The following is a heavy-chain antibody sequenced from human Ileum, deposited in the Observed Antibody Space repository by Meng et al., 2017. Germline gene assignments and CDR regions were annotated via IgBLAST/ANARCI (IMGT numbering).Heavy chain of an antibody. CDR1: GGSFTGYY. Sequence: QAQLHLVGGGLLKPSPTLSLTCAVYGGSFTGYYWSWLRQPPGKGLEWIGESNHSGSTNYNPSLKIRITISVDTSTNQFSLNLSSVTAADTAVYYCARNYYYISDDDSNDYWGQGTLVTVSS. V-gene: IGHV4-34*01. D-gene: IGHD3-22*01. J-gene: IGHJ4*02. CDR3: ARNYYYISDDDSNDY. CDR2: SNHSGST.